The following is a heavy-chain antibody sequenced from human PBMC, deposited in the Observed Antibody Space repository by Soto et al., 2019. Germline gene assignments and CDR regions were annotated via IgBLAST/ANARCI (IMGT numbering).Heavy chain of an antibody. J-gene: IGHJ6*02. CDR2: INPSGGST. CDR1: GYTFTSYY. CDR3: AREGGTIFGVVITTSYYYYGMDV. D-gene: IGHD3-3*01. V-gene: IGHV1-46*01. Sequence: GASVKVSCKASGYTFTSYYMHWVRQAPGQGLEWMGIINPSGGSTSYAQKFQGRVTMTRDTSTSTVYMELSSLRSEDTAVYYCAREGGTIFGVVITTSYYYYGMDVWGQGTTVTVSS.